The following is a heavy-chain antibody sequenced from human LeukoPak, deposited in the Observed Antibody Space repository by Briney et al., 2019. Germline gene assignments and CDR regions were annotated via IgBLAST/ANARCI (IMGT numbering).Heavy chain of an antibody. D-gene: IGHD3-22*01. CDR1: GFTVSSNY. J-gene: IGHJ4*02. CDR3: ARTTSGYYPYFFDY. CDR2: IYSGSNT. Sequence: GGSLRLSSAASGFTVSSNYMSWVRQAPGKGLEWVSVIYSGSNTYYADSVKGRFTISRDNSKNTLYLQMNSLRAEDTAVYYCARTTSGYYPYFFDYWGQGTLVTVSS. V-gene: IGHV3-53*01.